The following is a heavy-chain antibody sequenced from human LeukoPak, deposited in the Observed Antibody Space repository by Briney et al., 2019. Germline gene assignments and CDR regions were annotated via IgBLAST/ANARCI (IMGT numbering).Heavy chain of an antibody. CDR2: IKEEGSEK. V-gene: IGHV3-7*01. Sequence: GGSLRLSCAASGFTLNSYWMTWVGQAPGMEREGVANIKEEGSEKNYVDSVKGRFTISRDNAKNSLYLQMNSLRAEDTAVYYCARAGWNIFLNFWGQGTLVTVSS. CDR3: ARAGWNIFLNF. CDR1: GFTLNSYW. J-gene: IGHJ4*02. D-gene: IGHD1/OR15-1a*01.